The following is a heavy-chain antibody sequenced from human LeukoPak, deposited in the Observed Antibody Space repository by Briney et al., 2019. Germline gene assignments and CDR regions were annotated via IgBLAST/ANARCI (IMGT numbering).Heavy chain of an antibody. CDR3: ARGRTGYCSGGSCYSGTYFQH. Sequence: SETLSLTCAVYGGSFSGYYWSWIRQPPGKGLEWIGEINHSGSTNYNPSLKSRVTISVDTSKNQFSLKLSSVTAADTAVYYCARGRTGYCSGGSCYSGTYFQHWGQGTLVTVSS. CDR1: GGSFSGYY. D-gene: IGHD2-15*01. J-gene: IGHJ1*01. CDR2: INHSGST. V-gene: IGHV4-34*01.